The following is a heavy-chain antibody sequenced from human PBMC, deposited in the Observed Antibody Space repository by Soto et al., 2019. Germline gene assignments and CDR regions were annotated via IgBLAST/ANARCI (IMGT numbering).Heavy chain of an antibody. CDR2: IYYSGST. D-gene: IGHD6-13*01. J-gene: IGHJ4*02. CDR1: GGSISSSSYY. Sequence: SETLSLTCTVSGGSISSSSYYWGWIRQPPGKGLEWIGSIYYSGSTYYNPSLKSRVTISVDTSKNQFSLKLSSVTAADTAVYYCAKSCGYSSSWLDYWGQGTLVTVSS. V-gene: IGHV4-39*01. CDR3: AKSCGYSSSWLDY.